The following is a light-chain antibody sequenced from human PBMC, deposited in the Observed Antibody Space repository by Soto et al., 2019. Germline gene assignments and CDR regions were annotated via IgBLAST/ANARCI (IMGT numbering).Light chain of an antibody. J-gene: IGKJ1*01. CDR2: GAS. CDR3: QQSGT. V-gene: IGKV3-20*01. Sequence: EIVLTQSPGTLSLSPGERATLSCRASQSVSSAYLAWYQQKPGQAPRLLIYGASSRATGIPDRFSGSGSGTDFTLTISRLESEDFAVYYCQQSGTFGQGTKVEIK. CDR1: QSVSSAY.